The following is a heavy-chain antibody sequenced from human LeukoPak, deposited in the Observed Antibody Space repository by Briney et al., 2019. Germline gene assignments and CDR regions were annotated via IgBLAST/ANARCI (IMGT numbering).Heavy chain of an antibody. Sequence: SETLSLTCTVSGYSISSDYYWGWIRQPPGKGLEWIGSLFHTGSTSYNPSLKSRVTISVDTSKNQFSLKLSSVTAADTAFYYCARGRYNDFWSGYYTGGDWFDPWGQGTLVTVSS. D-gene: IGHD3-3*01. CDR1: GYSISSDYY. CDR2: LFHTGST. V-gene: IGHV4-38-2*02. CDR3: ARGRYNDFWSGYYTGGDWFDP. J-gene: IGHJ5*02.